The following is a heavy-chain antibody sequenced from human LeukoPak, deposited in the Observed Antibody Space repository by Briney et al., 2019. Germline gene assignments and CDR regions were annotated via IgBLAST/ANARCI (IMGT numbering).Heavy chain of an antibody. D-gene: IGHD4-17*01. CDR1: GYSISSGYY. CDR3: AGTVTTYYYYYMDV. CDR2: IYHSGST. Sequence: SETLSLTCTVSGYSISSGYYWGWIRQPPGKGLEWIGSIYHSGSTYYNPSLKSRVTISVDTSKNQFSLKLSSVTAADTAVYYCAGTVTTYYYYYMDVWGKGTTVTVSS. V-gene: IGHV4-38-2*02. J-gene: IGHJ6*03.